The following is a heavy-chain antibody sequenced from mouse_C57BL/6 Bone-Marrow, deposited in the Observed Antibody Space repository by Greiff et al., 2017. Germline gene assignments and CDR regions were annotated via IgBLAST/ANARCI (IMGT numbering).Heavy chain of an antibody. Sequence: QVQLQQPGAELVRPGSSVKLSCKASGYTFTSYWMHWVKQRPIQGLEWIGNIDPSDSETNYNQKFKDKATLTVDKSSSTAYMQLSSLTSEDSAVYYCARNDGYFDYWGQGTTLTVSS. CDR2: IDPSDSET. CDR1: GYTFTSYW. D-gene: IGHD2-3*01. J-gene: IGHJ2*01. V-gene: IGHV1-52*01. CDR3: ARNDGYFDY.